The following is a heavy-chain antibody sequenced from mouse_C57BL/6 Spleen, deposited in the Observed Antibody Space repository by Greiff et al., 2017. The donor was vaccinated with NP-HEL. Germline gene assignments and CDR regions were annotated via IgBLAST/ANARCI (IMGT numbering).Heavy chain of an antibody. CDR2: ISSGSSTI. D-gene: IGHD1-1*01. J-gene: IGHJ4*01. V-gene: IGHV5-17*01. CDR1: GFTFSDYG. CDR3: AIATPEDYDMDF. Sequence: VQLKESGGGLVKPGGSLKLSCAASGFTFSDYGMHWVRQAPEKGLEWVAYISSGSSTIYYADTVKGRFTISRDNAKNTLFLQMTSLRSEDTAMYYCAIATPEDYDMDFWGQRTSLTVST.